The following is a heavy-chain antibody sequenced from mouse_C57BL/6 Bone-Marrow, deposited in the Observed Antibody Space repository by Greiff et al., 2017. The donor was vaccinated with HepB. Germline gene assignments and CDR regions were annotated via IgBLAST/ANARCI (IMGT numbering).Heavy chain of an antibody. Sequence: VQLQQPGAELVKPGASVKLSCKASGYTFTSYWMHWVKQRPGQGLEWIGMIHPNSGSTNYNEKFKSKATLTVDKSSSTAYMQLSSLTSEDSAVYYCASPITTVVANYAMDYWGQGTSVTVSS. V-gene: IGHV1-64*01. D-gene: IGHD1-1*01. CDR3: ASPITTVVANYAMDY. CDR1: GYTFTSYW. CDR2: IHPNSGST. J-gene: IGHJ4*01.